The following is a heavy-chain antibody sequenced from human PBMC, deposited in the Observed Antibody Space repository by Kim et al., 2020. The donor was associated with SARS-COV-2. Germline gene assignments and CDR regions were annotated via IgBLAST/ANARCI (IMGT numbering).Heavy chain of an antibody. V-gene: IGHV1-18*01. CDR2: ISAYNGNT. Sequence: ASVKVSCKASGYTFTSYGISWVRQAPGQGLEWMGWISAYNGNTNYAQKLQGRVTMTTDTSTSTAYMELRSLRSDDTAVYYCARDQSYGAVPEDYGMDVWGQGTTVTVSS. CDR3: ARDQSYGAVPEDYGMDV. CDR1: GYTFTSYG. D-gene: IGHD3-16*01. J-gene: IGHJ6*02.